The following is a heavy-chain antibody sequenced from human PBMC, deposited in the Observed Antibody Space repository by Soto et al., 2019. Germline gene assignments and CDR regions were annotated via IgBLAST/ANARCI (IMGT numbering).Heavy chain of an antibody. Sequence: GGSLRLSCAASGFTFSTYSMNWVRQAPGKGLEWVSYISSSSSTIYSADSVKGRFTISRDNAKNSLYLQMNSLRAEDTAVYYCARDENWGFDYWGEGTLVTVSS. CDR1: GFTFSTYS. V-gene: IGHV3-48*01. J-gene: IGHJ4*02. CDR2: ISSSSSTI. D-gene: IGHD7-27*01. CDR3: ARDENWGFDY.